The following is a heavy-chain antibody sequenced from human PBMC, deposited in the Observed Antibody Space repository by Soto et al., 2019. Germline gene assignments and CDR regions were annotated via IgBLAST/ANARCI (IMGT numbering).Heavy chain of an antibody. D-gene: IGHD3-16*02. J-gene: IGHJ5*02. Sequence: GGSLRLSCTASGFTFGDYAMSWFRQAPGKGLEWVGFIRSKAYGGTTEYAASVKGRFTISRDDSKSIAYLQMNSLKTEDTAVYYCTRDPYDYIWGSYRYFTSWGQGTLVTVAS. V-gene: IGHV3-49*03. CDR1: GFTFGDYA. CDR3: TRDPYDYIWGSYRYFTS. CDR2: IRSKAYGGTT.